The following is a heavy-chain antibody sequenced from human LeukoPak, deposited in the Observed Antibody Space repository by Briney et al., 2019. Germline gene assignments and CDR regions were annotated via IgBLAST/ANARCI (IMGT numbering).Heavy chain of an antibody. J-gene: IGHJ1*01. CDR2: ISYDGSNK. Sequence: PGRSLRLSCAASGFTFSSYAMHWVRQAPGKGLEWVAVISYDGSNKYYADSVKGRFTISRDNSKNTLYLQMNSLRAEDTAVYYCARVIDDSSGYYYEPEYFQHWGQGTLVTVSS. CDR3: ARVIDDSSGYYYEPEYFQH. CDR1: GFTFSSYA. V-gene: IGHV3-30-3*01. D-gene: IGHD3-22*01.